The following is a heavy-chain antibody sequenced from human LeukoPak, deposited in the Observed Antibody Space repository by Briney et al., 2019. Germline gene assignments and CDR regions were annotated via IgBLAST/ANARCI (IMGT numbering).Heavy chain of an antibody. CDR2: ISGSGGRI. Sequence: PGGSLRLSCAASRFTFSSYAMSWVRQAPGKGLEWVSAISGSGGRIYYGASVKGRFTISRDNSKNTLNLQMNSLRAEDTAVYYCATSKYSGSYWGQGTLVTVSS. V-gene: IGHV3-23*01. J-gene: IGHJ4*02. D-gene: IGHD1-26*01. CDR3: ATSKYSGSY. CDR1: RFTFSSYA.